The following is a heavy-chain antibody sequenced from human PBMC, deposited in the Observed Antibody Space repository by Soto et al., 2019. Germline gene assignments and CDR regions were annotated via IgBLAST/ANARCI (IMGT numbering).Heavy chain of an antibody. J-gene: IGHJ6*02. Sequence: GESLNLSCKGSGYTFTNYWIGWVLQMPGKGPEWMGIIYPGDSDTKYNPSFQGQVTISADKSITTTYLQWSSLKASDTAIYYCAASIFYYGMDVWGQGNTVTVSS. CDR3: AASIFYYGMDV. CDR2: IYPGDSDT. CDR1: GYTFTNYW. V-gene: IGHV5-51*01.